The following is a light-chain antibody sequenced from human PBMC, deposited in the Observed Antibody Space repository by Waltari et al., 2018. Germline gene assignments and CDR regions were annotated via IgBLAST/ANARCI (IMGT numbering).Light chain of an antibody. CDR1: RSHVGGYNY. CDR3: SSYTSSISLA. V-gene: IGLV2-14*01. J-gene: IGLJ2*01. Sequence: QSALTQLASVPGSPGQPITIPCNGTRSHVGGYNYVSSYQQPPGRAPKLLIYEVSNRPSGVSKRFSGSKSDNTASLTISGLQAENEADYYCSSYTSSISLAFGGGTKLTVL. CDR2: EVS.